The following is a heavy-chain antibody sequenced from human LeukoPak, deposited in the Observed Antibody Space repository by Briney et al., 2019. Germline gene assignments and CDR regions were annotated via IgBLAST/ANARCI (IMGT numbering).Heavy chain of an antibody. CDR3: AREWVEYSNTWSHFDY. CDR1: GFTFSSYA. D-gene: IGHD6-13*01. V-gene: IGHV3-30-3*01. Sequence: PGGSLRLSCAASGFTFSSYAMHWVRQAPGKGLEWVAVISYDGSNKYYADSVKGRFTISRDNSKNTLYLQMNSLRAEDTAAYYCAREWVEYSNTWSHFDYWGQGTLVTVSS. J-gene: IGHJ4*02. CDR2: ISYDGSNK.